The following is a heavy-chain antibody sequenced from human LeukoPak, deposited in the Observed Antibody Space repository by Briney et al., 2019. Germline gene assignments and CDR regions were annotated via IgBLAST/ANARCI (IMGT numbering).Heavy chain of an antibody. D-gene: IGHD5-18*01. J-gene: IGHJ5*02. Sequence: GGSLRLSCAASGFTFDDYGMSWVRQAPGKGLEWVSGINWNGGSTGYADSVKGRFTISRDNAKNSLYLRMNSLRAEDTALYYCARDRGVDTAMVNWFDPWGRGTLVTVSS. V-gene: IGHV3-20*04. CDR1: GFTFDDYG. CDR2: INWNGGST. CDR3: ARDRGVDTAMVNWFDP.